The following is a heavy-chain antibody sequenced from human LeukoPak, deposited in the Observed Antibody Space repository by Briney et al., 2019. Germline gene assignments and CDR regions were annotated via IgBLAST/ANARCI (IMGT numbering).Heavy chain of an antibody. CDR2: INPDTGGP. V-gene: IGHV1-2*02. CDR3: AKDKD. CDR1: GYSFTAFY. Sequence: ASGKVSCKASGYSFTAFYIHRVRQAPGQGLEWMGWINPDTGGPNYAQKFQGRVTMTRDTSISTVYLELSRLTSDDTAVYYCAKDKDWGQGTLVTVSS. J-gene: IGHJ4*02.